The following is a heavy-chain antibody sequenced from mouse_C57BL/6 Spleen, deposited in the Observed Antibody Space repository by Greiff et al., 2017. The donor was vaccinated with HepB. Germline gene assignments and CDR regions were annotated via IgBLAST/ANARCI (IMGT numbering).Heavy chain of an antibody. D-gene: IGHD1-1*01. J-gene: IGHJ3*01. CDR1: GYSFTGYY. V-gene: IGHV1-42*01. Sequence: EVQLQQSGPELVKPGASVKISCKASGYSFTGYYMNWVKQSPEKSLEWIGEINPSTGGTTYNQKFKAKATLTVDKSSSTAYMQLKSLTSEDSAVYYCARFPTGSSPWFAYWGQGTLVTVSA. CDR2: INPSTGGT. CDR3: ARFPTGSSPWFAY.